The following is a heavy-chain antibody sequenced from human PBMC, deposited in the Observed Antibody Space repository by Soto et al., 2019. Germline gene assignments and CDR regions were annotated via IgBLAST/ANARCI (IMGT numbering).Heavy chain of an antibody. CDR3: ARFEQLVLH. CDR2: ISYDGSNK. Sequence: PGGSLRLSCAASGFTFSSYAMHWVRQAPGKGLEWVAVISYDGSNKYYADSVKGRFTISRDNSKNTLYLQMNSLRAEDTAVYYCARFEQLVLHWGQGTLVNVSS. J-gene: IGHJ1*01. CDR1: GFTFSSYA. D-gene: IGHD6-13*01. V-gene: IGHV3-30-3*01.